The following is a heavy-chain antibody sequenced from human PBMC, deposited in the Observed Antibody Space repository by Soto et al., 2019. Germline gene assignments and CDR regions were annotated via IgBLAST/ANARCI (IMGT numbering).Heavy chain of an antibody. J-gene: IGHJ2*01. CDR3: ARGGSLNWYFDL. CDR1: GFTFSSYS. CDR2: INSDGSST. D-gene: IGHD1-26*01. Sequence: PGGSLRLSCAASGFTFSSYSMNWVRQAPGKGLEWVSYINSDGSSTSYADSVKGRFTISRDNAKNTLYLQMNSLRAEDTAVYYCARGGSLNWYFDLWGRGTLVTVSS. V-gene: IGHV3-74*01.